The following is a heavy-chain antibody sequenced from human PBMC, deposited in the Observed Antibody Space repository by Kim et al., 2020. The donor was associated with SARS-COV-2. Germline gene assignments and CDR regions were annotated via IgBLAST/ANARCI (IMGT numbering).Heavy chain of an antibody. CDR2: EGGTT. V-gene: IGHV3-15*06. CDR3: TTGANY. D-gene: IGHD5-12*01. Sequence: EGGTTNYAPSRKGRFTISRDDSKNTLYLQMNSLKTEDTAMYYCTTGANYWGQGTLVTVSS. J-gene: IGHJ4*02.